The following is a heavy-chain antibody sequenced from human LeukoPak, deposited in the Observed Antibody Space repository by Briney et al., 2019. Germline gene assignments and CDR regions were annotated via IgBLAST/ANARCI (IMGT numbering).Heavy chain of an antibody. CDR1: GYTFTSYY. CDR2: INPNSGGP. CDR3: ARGGGDLLGEQDY. J-gene: IGHJ4*02. Sequence: GASVKVSCKASGYTFTSYYMHWVRQAPGQGLEWMGWINPNSGGPNYAQKFQGRVTMTRDTSISTAYMELSRLRSDDTAVYYCARGGGDLLGEQDYWGQGTLVTVSS. V-gene: IGHV1-2*02. D-gene: IGHD2-21*02.